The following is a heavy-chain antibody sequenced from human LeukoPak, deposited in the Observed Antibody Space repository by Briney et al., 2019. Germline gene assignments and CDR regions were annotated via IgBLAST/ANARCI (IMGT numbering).Heavy chain of an antibody. Sequence: GGSLRLSCEASGFSFSKHGLNWVRQAPGKGLEWVSSISSSSSYIYYADSVKGRFTISRDNAKNSLYLQMNSLRAEDTAVYYCASGLYYYDSSGYGAFDIWGQGTMVTVSS. CDR1: GFSFSKHG. CDR3: ASGLYYYDSSGYGAFDI. D-gene: IGHD3-22*01. CDR2: ISSSSSYI. J-gene: IGHJ3*02. V-gene: IGHV3-21*01.